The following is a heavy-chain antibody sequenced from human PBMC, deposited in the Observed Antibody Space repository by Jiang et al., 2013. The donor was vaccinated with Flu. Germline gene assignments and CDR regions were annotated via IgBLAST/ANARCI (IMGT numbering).Heavy chain of an antibody. D-gene: IGHD1-7*01. CDR3: AKQSRVTGTGY. J-gene: IGHJ4*02. CDR1: GGTFSSYA. V-gene: IGHV1-69*04. CDR2: IIPILGVA. Sequence: EVKKPGSSVKVSCKASGGTFSSYAISWVRQAPGQGLEWMGRIIPILGVANYAQKFQGRVTITADKSTSTTYMELSSLRSEDTAVYYCAKQSRVTGTGYWGQGTLVTVSS.